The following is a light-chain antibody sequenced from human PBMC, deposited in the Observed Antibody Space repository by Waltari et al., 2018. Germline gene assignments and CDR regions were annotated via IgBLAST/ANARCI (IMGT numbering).Light chain of an antibody. CDR3: QSADTSGSRWV. V-gene: IGLV3-25*03. Sequence: SYELTQPPSVSVSPGQPARITCSGDALPTQSAYWYQQKPGQAPILVIYKDSERPSGIPERFSGSSSGTIVTLTISGVQAEDEADYYCQSADTSGSRWVFGGGTKLTVL. J-gene: IGLJ3*02. CDR1: ALPTQS. CDR2: KDS.